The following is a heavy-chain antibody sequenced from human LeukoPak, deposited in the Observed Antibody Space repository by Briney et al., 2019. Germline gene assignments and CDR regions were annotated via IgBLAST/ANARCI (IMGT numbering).Heavy chain of an antibody. D-gene: IGHD4-23*01. Sequence: GESLKFSCKGAGYIFPAYCIGWVRQMSGKGLEWMWIILPGDSGTRYSPSFPGEVTISADKSLSTAYLQWSSMRASGTAMYYCTRNHGDNSKCDYWGQGTLVTVSS. CDR1: GYIFPAYC. CDR2: ILPGDSGT. CDR3: TRNHGDNSKCDY. J-gene: IGHJ4*02. V-gene: IGHV5-51*01.